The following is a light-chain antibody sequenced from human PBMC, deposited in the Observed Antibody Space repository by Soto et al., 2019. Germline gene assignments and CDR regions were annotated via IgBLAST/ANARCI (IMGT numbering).Light chain of an antibody. J-gene: IGKJ1*01. CDR2: GAS. Sequence: EIELTQSPGTLSLSPGDRATLSCRASQSVNSNYLAWYQQKPGQAPRLLIYGASSRATGIPDRFSGSGSGTDFTLTISRLEPEDFAVFFCQNYDSSPPTFGQGTKVDIK. CDR3: QNYDSSPPT. V-gene: IGKV3-20*01. CDR1: QSVNSNY.